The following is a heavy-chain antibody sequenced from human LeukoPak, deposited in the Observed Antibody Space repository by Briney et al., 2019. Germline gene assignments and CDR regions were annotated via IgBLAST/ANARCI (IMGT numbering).Heavy chain of an antibody. J-gene: IGHJ4*02. V-gene: IGHV3-33*01. Sequence: GTSLRLSCAASGFTFSSHGMHWVRQTPGKGLEWVAAVRYDGSNKYYADSVKGRLTISRDNSKNTLYLQMNSLRAEVTAVYYCARTGGRDGYGFDYWGQGTLVTVSP. CDR1: GFTFSSHG. D-gene: IGHD5-24*01. CDR3: ARTGGRDGYGFDY. CDR2: VRYDGSNK.